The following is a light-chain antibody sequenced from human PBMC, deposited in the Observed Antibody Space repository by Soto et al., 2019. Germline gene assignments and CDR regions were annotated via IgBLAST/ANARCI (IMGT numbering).Light chain of an antibody. J-gene: IGKJ1*01. V-gene: IGKV1-5*01. CDR3: QQYNDYSAT. CDR2: DVS. Sequence: DIEMVQSPSALSASAVDTVTITCRASQKSSPWLAWYQQKPGQAPKLLMYDVSSLKRGVPSRFSGSGSGTEFTLTISSLQPDDFATYYCQQYNDYSATFGQGTKVDIK. CDR1: QKSSPW.